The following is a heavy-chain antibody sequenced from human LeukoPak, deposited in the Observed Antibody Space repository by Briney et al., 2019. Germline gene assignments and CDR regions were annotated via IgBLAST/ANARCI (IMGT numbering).Heavy chain of an antibody. V-gene: IGHV3-21*01. CDR2: ISSSSSYI. CDR3: ARVHYYDSSGYPYDAFDI. D-gene: IGHD3-22*01. J-gene: IGHJ3*02. CDR1: GFTFSSYS. Sequence: GGSLRLSCAASGFTFSSYSMNWVRQAPGKGLEWVSSISSSSSYIYYADSVKGRFTISRDNAKNSLYLQMNSLRAEDTAVYYCARVHYYDSSGYPYDAFDIWGQGTMVTVSS.